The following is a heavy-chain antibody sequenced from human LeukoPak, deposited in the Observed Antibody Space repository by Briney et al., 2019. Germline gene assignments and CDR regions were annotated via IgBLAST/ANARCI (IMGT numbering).Heavy chain of an antibody. J-gene: IGHJ4*02. CDR1: GGTFSSYA. Sequence: SVKVSCKASGGTFSSYAISWVRQAPGQGLEWMGGIIPIFGTANYAQKFQGRVTITADESTSTAHMELSSLRSEDTAVYYCARGYDSSGYYYEPFDYWGQGTLVTVSS. V-gene: IGHV1-69*13. CDR3: ARGYDSSGYYYEPFDY. CDR2: IIPIFGTA. D-gene: IGHD3-22*01.